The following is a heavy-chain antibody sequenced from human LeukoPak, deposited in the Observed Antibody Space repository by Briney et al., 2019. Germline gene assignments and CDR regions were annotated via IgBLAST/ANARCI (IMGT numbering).Heavy chain of an antibody. Sequence: GGSLRLSCAASGFTFSSYGMHWVRQAPGKGLEWVAVISYDGSNKYYADSVKGRFTISRDNSKNTLYLQMNSLRAEDTAVYYCAKDVSALSHYYGMDVWGQGATVTVSS. D-gene: IGHD2/OR15-2a*01. CDR1: GFTFSSYG. CDR2: ISYDGSNK. CDR3: AKDVSALSHYYGMDV. V-gene: IGHV3-30*18. J-gene: IGHJ6*02.